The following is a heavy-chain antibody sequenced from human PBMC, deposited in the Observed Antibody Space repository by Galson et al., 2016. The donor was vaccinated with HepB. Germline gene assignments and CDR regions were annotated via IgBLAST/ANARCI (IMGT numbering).Heavy chain of an antibody. J-gene: IGHJ6*04. V-gene: IGHV3-30-3*01. CDR2: ISNDGSNK. CDR1: GFIFRSYA. Sequence: SLRLSCADSGFIFRSYAMNWVRQAPGKGLEWLAVISNDGSNKYFADSVKGRFTISRDNSKNTLYLQMNSLRAEDTAVYYCARDGGYSGYDAYGLDVWGKGTTVTVSS. D-gene: IGHD5-12*01. CDR3: ARDGGYSGYDAYGLDV.